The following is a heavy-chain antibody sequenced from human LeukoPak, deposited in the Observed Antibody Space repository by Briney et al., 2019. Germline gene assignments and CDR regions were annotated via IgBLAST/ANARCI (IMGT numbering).Heavy chain of an antibody. V-gene: IGHV3-23*01. CDR1: GFTFRSYA. D-gene: IGHD6-13*01. CDR2: ISGGGGSA. Sequence: GGSLRLSCAASGFTFRSYAMTWVRQAPGKGLEWVSIISGGGGSAYYADSVKGRFTISRDDFKNTLYLQMNSLTAEDTAVYYCAKGGTRSWYFVFDYWGQGVLVTVSS. J-gene: IGHJ4*02. CDR3: AKGGTRSWYFVFDY.